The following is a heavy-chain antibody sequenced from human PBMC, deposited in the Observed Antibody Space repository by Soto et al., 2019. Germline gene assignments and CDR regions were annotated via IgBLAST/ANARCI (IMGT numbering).Heavy chain of an antibody. CDR2: ISYDGGTQ. J-gene: IGHJ4*02. CDR3: ASHGNDNYYYLDY. Sequence: GGSLRLSCAASGFNFSAYAMHWVRQAPGKGLEWVAAISYDGGTQYYAESAKGRFTVSRDNSKNTLYLQMNSLRAEETAVKACASHGNDNYYYLDYWGQGTLVTVSS. D-gene: IGHD4-4*01. CDR1: GFNFSAYA. V-gene: IGHV3-30-3*01.